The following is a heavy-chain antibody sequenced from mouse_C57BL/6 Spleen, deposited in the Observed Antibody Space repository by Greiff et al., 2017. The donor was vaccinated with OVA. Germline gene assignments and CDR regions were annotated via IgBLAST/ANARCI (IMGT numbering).Heavy chain of an antibody. CDR2: IDPSDSET. D-gene: IGHD1-1*01. V-gene: IGHV1-52*01. CDR1: GYTFTSYW. CDR3: ARPGSSYLYAMDY. Sequence: QVQLQQPGAELVRPGSSVKLSCKASGYTFTSYWMHWVKQRPIQGLEWIGNIDPSDSETRYNQKFKDKATLTVAKSSSTAYMQLSSLTSEDSAVYYCARPGSSYLYAMDYWGQGTSVTVSS. J-gene: IGHJ4*01.